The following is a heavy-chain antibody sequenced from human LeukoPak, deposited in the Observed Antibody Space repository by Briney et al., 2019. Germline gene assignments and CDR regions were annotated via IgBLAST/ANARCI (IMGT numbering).Heavy chain of an antibody. Sequence: ASVKVSCKASGYTFTSYDINWVRQATGQGLEWMGWMSPNSGNTGYAQKFQDRVTMTRDTSIGTAYMELSSLRSEDTAVYYCARDYGGNSGWFDPWGQGTLVTVSS. V-gene: IGHV1-8*01. CDR3: ARDYGGNSGWFDP. J-gene: IGHJ5*02. CDR1: GYTFTSYD. D-gene: IGHD4-23*01. CDR2: MSPNSGNT.